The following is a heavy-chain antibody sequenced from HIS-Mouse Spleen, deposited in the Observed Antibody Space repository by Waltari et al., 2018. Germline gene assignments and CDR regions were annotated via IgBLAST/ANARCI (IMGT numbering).Heavy chain of an antibody. Sequence: QLQLQESGPGLVKPSETLSLTCTVSGGSISSSSYYWGWIRQPPVKGLEWIGSIYYSGATYYNPSLKSRVTISVDTFKNQFSLKLSSVTAADTAVYYCAREIPYSSSWYDWYFDLWGRGTLVTVSS. J-gene: IGHJ2*01. CDR1: GGSISSSSYY. D-gene: IGHD6-13*01. CDR2: IYYSGAT. V-gene: IGHV4-39*07. CDR3: AREIPYSSSWYDWYFDL.